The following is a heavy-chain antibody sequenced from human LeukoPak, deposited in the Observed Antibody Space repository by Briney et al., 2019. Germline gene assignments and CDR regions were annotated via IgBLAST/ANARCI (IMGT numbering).Heavy chain of an antibody. CDR2: IYYSGST. CDR3: ARAVHDRYFDY. Sequence: SETLSLTCTVSGGSISSYYWSWIRQPPGKGLEGIGYIYYSGSTNYNPSLKSRVTISVDTSKNQFSLKLSSVTAADTAVYYCARAVHDRYFDYWGQGTLVTVSS. V-gene: IGHV4-59*01. D-gene: IGHD3-22*01. CDR1: GGSISSYY. J-gene: IGHJ4*02.